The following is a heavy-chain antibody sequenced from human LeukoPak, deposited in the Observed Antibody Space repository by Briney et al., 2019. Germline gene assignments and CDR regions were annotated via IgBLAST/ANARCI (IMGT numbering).Heavy chain of an antibody. Sequence: SGTLSLTCAVFGGSFSGHSWSWVRPPPGKGLEWIGELNHSGSTNYNPSLKSRVTISVDTSKNQFSLKLSSVTAADTAVYYGARRSPFYDSSGYYHDYWGQGTLVTVSS. V-gene: IGHV4-34*01. D-gene: IGHD3-22*01. CDR3: ARRSPFYDSSGYYHDY. CDR2: LNHSGST. J-gene: IGHJ4*02. CDR1: GGSFSGHS.